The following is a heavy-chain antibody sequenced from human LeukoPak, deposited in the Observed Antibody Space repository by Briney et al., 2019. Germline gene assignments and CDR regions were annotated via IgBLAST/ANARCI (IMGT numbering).Heavy chain of an antibody. CDR1: GGSFSGYY. D-gene: IGHD6-19*01. CDR3: ASRQRYSSGWYFDC. CDR2: INYSGNT. J-gene: IGHJ4*02. V-gene: IGHV4-34*01. Sequence: SETLSLTCAVYGGSFSGYYWSWIRQPPEKGLEWIGTINYSGNTYYNPSLKSRVTMSIDTSKNQFSLKLSSVTAADTAVYYCASRQRYSSGWYFDCWGQGALVTVSS.